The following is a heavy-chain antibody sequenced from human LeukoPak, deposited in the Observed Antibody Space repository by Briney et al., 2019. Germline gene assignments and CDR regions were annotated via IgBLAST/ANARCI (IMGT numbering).Heavy chain of an antibody. J-gene: IGHJ6*03. D-gene: IGHD3-3*01. Sequence: GGSLRLSCAASGFTFSTYWMSWVRQAPGKGLEWVANINQHGSEKYYMDSVKGRFTISRDNAKNSLYLQMNSLRAEDTAVYYCARGNYDFWSAYSYYYYYYMDVWGKGTTVTVSS. CDR1: GFTFSTYW. CDR2: INQHGSEK. V-gene: IGHV3-7*01. CDR3: ARGNYDFWSAYSYYYYYYMDV.